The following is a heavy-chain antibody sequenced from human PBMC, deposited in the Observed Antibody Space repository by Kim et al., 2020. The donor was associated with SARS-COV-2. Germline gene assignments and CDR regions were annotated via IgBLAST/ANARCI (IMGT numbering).Heavy chain of an antibody. V-gene: IGHV3-73*01. CDR2: IRGKANNYAT. D-gene: IGHD2-21*02. CDR1: GFTFSGSA. J-gene: IGHJ4*02. CDR3: ARAGGDHLDY. Sequence: GGSLRLSCAASGFTFSGSAILWVRQASGKGLEWVGRIRGKANNYATAYAGSVKGRFTISRDDSKNTGYLQMNSLKTEDTAVYYCARAGGDHLDYWGQGTLVTVS.